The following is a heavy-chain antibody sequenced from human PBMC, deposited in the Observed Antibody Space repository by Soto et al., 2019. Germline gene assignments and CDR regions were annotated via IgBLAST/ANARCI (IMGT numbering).Heavy chain of an antibody. CDR3: ARVLGRSRYCSSTSCYGGYGMDV. CDR1: GGSFSGYY. V-gene: IGHV4-34*01. D-gene: IGHD2-2*01. CDR2: INHSGST. Sequence: SETLSLTYAVYGGSFSGYYWSWIRQPPGKGLEWIGEINHSGSTNYNPSLKSRVTISVDTSKNQFSLKLSSVTAADTAVYYCARVLGRSRYCSSTSCYGGYGMDVWGQGTTVTVSS. J-gene: IGHJ6*02.